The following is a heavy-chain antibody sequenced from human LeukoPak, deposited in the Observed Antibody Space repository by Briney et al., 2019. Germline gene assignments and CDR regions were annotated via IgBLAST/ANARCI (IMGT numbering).Heavy chain of an antibody. D-gene: IGHD1-26*01. CDR3: ARLRVSGSYLYYFDY. CDR1: NGSISSYH. V-gene: IGHV4-4*09. J-gene: IGHJ4*02. Sequence: SETLSLTCTVSNGSISSYHWSWVRQPPGKGLAWIGYILTSGTTNYNPSLKSRLTRSVDTSKNQFTLKLSSVTAADTAVYYCARLRVSGSYLYYFDYWGQGTLVTVSS. CDR2: ILTSGTT.